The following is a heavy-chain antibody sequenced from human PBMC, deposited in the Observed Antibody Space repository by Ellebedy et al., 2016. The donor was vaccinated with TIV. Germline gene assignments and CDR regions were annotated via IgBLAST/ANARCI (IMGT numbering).Heavy chain of an antibody. CDR3: ARDRVLRYFDWLLEIDAFDI. CDR1: GYTFTGYY. J-gene: IGHJ3*02. V-gene: IGHV1-2*02. D-gene: IGHD3-9*01. CDR2: INPNSGGT. Sequence: ASVKVSCXASGYTFTGYYMHWVRQAPGQGLEWMGWINPNSGGTNYAQKFQGRVTMTRDTSISTAYMELSRLRSDDTAVYYCARDRVLRYFDWLLEIDAFDIWGQGTMVTVSS.